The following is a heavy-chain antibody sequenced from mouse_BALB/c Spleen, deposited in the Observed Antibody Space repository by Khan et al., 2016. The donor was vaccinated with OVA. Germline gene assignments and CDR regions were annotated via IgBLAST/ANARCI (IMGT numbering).Heavy chain of an antibody. CDR2: IDPFNGGS. CDR3: ARHGSTSWFAY. D-gene: IGHD1-1*01. Sequence: VQLQQSGPELMKPGASVKISCKASGYSFTSYYIHWVKQSHGKTLEWIGYIDPFNGGSTYNQKFKGKATLTVDKSSSTAYMHLSSLTSEDSAVYYSARHGSTSWFAYWGQGTLVTVSA. V-gene: IGHV1-31*01. J-gene: IGHJ3*01. CDR1: GYSFTSYY.